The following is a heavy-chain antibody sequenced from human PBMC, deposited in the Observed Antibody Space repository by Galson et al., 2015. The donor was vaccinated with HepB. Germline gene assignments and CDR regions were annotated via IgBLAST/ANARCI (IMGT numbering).Heavy chain of an antibody. Sequence: SLRLSCAASGFIFSSYAMTWVRQAPGKGLEWVAFISYDGSNKYYADSVKGRFTISRDNSKNTLYLQMNSLRPEDTAVYYCAREPYSSGWSKRGRYFDYWGQGALVTVSS. CDR3: AREPYSSGWSKRGRYFDY. D-gene: IGHD6-19*01. J-gene: IGHJ4*02. V-gene: IGHV3-30-3*01. CDR1: GFIFSSYA. CDR2: ISYDGSNK.